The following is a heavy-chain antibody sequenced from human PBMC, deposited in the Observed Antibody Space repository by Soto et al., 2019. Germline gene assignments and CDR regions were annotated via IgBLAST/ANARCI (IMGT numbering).Heavy chain of an antibody. CDR2: IYYSGST. CDR1: GGSISSGGYY. D-gene: IGHD3-22*01. CDR3: ARGSYDSSRSNRLDP. V-gene: IGHV4-31*03. Sequence: PSETLSLTCTVSGGSISSGGYYWSWIRQHPGKGLEWIGYIYYSGSTYYNPSLKSRVTISVDTSKNQFSLKLSSVTAADTAVYYCARGSYDSSRSNRLDPWGQGTPVTVSA. J-gene: IGHJ5*02.